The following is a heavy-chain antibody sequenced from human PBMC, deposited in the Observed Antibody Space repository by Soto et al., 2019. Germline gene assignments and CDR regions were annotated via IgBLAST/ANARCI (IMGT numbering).Heavy chain of an antibody. CDR3: AKASKGDFWSGYTRDYYYYYMDV. J-gene: IGHJ6*03. CDR1: GFTFSSYA. CDR2: ISGSGGST. Sequence: GGSLRLSCAASGFTFSSYAMSWVRQAPGKGLEWVSAISGSGGSTYYADSVKGRFTISRDNSKNTLYLQMNSLRAEDTAVYYCAKASKGDFWSGYTRDYYYYYMDVWGKGTTVTVSS. V-gene: IGHV3-23*01. D-gene: IGHD3-3*01.